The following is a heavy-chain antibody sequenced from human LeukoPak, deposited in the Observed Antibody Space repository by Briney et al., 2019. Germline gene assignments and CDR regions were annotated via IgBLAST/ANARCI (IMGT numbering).Heavy chain of an antibody. CDR1: GGSFSGYY. CDR2: INHSGST. J-gene: IGHJ4*02. Sequence: SETLSLTCAVYGGSFSGYYWSWLRQPPGKGLEWIGEINHSGSTNYNPSLKSRVTISVDTSKNQFSLKRSSVTAADTAVYYCARVRFPSGSSLDYWGQGTLVTVSS. D-gene: IGHD3-10*01. V-gene: IGHV4-34*01. CDR3: ARVRFPSGSSLDY.